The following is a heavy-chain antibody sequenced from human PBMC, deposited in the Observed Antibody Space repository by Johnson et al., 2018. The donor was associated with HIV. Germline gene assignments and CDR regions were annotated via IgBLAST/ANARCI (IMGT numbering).Heavy chain of an antibody. Sequence: EVQLVESGGGVVQPGRSLRLSCAASGFTLSNYAMHWVRQTPGKGLEWVSYISGSDGAIWYADSVKGRFTISRDNSKNTVYLQMNSLRAEDTAMYYCARDRGGSSYSWVAFDIWGQGTMVTVSS. V-gene: IGHV3-48*04. CDR2: ISGSDGAI. CDR1: GFTLSNYA. CDR3: ARDRGGSSYSWVAFDI. D-gene: IGHD5-18*01. J-gene: IGHJ3*02.